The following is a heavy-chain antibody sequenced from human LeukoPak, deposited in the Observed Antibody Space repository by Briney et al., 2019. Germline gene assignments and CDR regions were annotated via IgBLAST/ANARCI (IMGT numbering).Heavy chain of an antibody. D-gene: IGHD3-22*01. CDR2: IYYSGST. CDR1: GGSISSSSYY. CDR3: ATHFDSSGPDAFDI. J-gene: IGHJ3*02. Sequence: SETLSLTCTVSGGSISSSSYYWGWIRQPPGKGLEWIGSIYYSGSTYYNPSLKSRVTISVDTSKNQFSLKLISVTAADTAVYYCATHFDSSGPDAFDIWGQGTMVIVSS. V-gene: IGHV4-39*07.